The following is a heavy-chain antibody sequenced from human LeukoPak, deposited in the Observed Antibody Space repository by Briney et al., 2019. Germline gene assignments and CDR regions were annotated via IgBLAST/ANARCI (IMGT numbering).Heavy chain of an antibody. V-gene: IGHV3-23*01. CDR3: AKGMVATSGGYGY. CDR1: GFPFSSYA. J-gene: IGHJ4*02. D-gene: IGHD5-12*01. Sequence: GGSLRLSCAASGFPFSSYAMSWVRQAPGKGLEWVSTISGSGGSTYNADSVKGRFTISRDNSKNTLYLQMNSLRAEGTAEYYCAKGMVATSGGYGYWGQGTLVTVSS. CDR2: ISGSGGST.